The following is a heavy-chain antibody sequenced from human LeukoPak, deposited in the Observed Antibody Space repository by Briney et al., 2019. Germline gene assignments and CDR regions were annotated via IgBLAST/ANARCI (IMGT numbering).Heavy chain of an antibody. CDR2: ISAYNGNT. D-gene: IGHD3-3*01. Sequence: ASVKVSCKASGYTFTSYGISWVRQAPGQGLEWMGWISAYNGNTNYAQKLQGRVTMTTDTSTSTAYMELRSLRSDDTAVYYCARVVLRDFWSGYYVYFDYWGQGTLVTVSS. CDR3: ARVVLRDFWSGYYVYFDY. CDR1: GYTFTSYG. J-gene: IGHJ4*02. V-gene: IGHV1-18*01.